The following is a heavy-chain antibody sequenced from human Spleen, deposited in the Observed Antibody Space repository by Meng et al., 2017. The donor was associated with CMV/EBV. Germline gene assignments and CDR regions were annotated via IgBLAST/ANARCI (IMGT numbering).Heavy chain of an antibody. CDR2: INSDGSRT. CDR3: ARGREQQLGSDDAFDI. D-gene: IGHD6-13*01. V-gene: IGHV3-74*01. CDR1: RFTFSGYW. Sequence: GESLKISCAASRFTFSGYWMHWVRQAPGKGLVWVSRINSDGSRTSYADSVKGRFTISRENAKNSLYLQMNSLRAGDTAVYYCARGREQQLGSDDAFDIWGQGTMVTVSS. J-gene: IGHJ3*02.